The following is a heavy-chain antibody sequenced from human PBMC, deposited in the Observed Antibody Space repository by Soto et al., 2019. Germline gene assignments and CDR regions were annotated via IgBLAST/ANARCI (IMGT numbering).Heavy chain of an antibody. D-gene: IGHD2-2*01. V-gene: IGHV3-74*01. CDR1: GFTFSNFW. J-gene: IGHJ4*02. Sequence: SLRLSCAASGFTFSNFWMHWVRQVPGKGLEWVSRINNDGSITNYADSVKGRFTISRDNAKNTLYLQMSSLRAADTAMYYCTSTSWFDYWGQGALVTVSS. CDR3: TSTSWFDY. CDR2: INNDGSIT.